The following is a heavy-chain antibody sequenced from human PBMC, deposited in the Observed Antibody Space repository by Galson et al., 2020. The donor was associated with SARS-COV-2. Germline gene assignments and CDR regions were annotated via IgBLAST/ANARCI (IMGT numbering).Heavy chain of an antibody. J-gene: IGHJ6*02. V-gene: IGHV3-30*04. CDR3: ARDAVLRYFDWSQDPHYGMDV. CDR1: GFTFSSYA. D-gene: IGHD3-9*01. Sequence: RGSLRLSCAASGFTFSSYAMHWVRQAPGKGLEWVAVISYDGSNKYYADSVKGRFTISRDNSKNTLYLQMNSLRAEDTAVYYCARDAVLRYFDWSQDPHYGMDVWGQGTTVTVSS. CDR2: ISYDGSNK.